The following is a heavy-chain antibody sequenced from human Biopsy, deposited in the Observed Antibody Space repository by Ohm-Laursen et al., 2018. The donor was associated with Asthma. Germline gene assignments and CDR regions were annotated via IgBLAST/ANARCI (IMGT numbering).Heavy chain of an antibody. CDR1: GFMFRSFG. V-gene: IGHV3-30*18. D-gene: IGHD5/OR15-5a*01. CDR2: ISYDGNHK. J-gene: IGHJ4*02. Sequence: SLRLSCAASGFMFRSFGMHWVRQAPGKGLEWAAVISYDGNHKFYEDSVKGRFTISRDNSKNTLYLQMNSLRTEDTAVYYCAKRRGYSVHDNDYWGQGTLVIVSS. CDR3: AKRRGYSVHDNDY.